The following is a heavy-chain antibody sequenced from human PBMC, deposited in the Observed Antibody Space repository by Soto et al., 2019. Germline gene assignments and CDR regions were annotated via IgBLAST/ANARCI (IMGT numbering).Heavy chain of an antibody. Sequence: PSETLSRTCTMSGFSVSFCYLSWIRQSTGQGLEWIGYIYASGSPYYNPSLRSRVTISADTSKNQISLKLTSPTAADTAVYYCARGVGSSPPQYWGRGTLVTVSS. CDR2: IYASGSP. J-gene: IGHJ4*02. CDR3: ARGVGSSPPQY. V-gene: IGHV4-59*02. CDR1: GFSVSFCY. D-gene: IGHD1-26*01.